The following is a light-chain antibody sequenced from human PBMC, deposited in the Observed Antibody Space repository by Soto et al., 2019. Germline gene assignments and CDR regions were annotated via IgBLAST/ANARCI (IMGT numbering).Light chain of an antibody. V-gene: IGKV3-20*01. J-gene: IGKJ5*01. CDR2: GAS. Sequence: EIVLTQSPGTLSLSPGERATLSCRASQSVSSRYLAWYQQKPGQATRLLIYGASSRATGIPDRVSGIESGKDVTLTISSLEPEDCAVYACQQYGSSPITFTQGTRREIK. CDR1: QSVSSRY. CDR3: QQYGSSPIT.